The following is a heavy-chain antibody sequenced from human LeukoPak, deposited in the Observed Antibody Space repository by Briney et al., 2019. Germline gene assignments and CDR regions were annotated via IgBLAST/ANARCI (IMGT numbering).Heavy chain of an antibody. Sequence: GGSLRLSCAASGFTSSSYSMNRVRQAPGKGLEWVSYISSSSSTIYYADSVKGRFTISRDNAKNSLYLQMNSLRAEDTAVYYCAPGEPTDYWGQGTLVTVSS. CDR1: GFTSSSYS. J-gene: IGHJ4*02. CDR3: APGEPTDY. D-gene: IGHD1-26*01. CDR2: ISSSSSTI. V-gene: IGHV3-48*01.